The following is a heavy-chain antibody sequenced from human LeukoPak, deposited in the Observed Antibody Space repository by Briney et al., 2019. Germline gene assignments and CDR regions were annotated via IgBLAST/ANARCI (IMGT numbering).Heavy chain of an antibody. CDR3: ARVITSGYSYYYYYMDF. J-gene: IGHJ6*03. D-gene: IGHD3-22*01. Sequence: PSETLSLTCSVSGVSINSYFWSWIRQPPGKGLEWIGYIHYSGSSNYNSSLKSRVTIAVDTSKNQFSLRLTSVTAADTAVYYCARVITSGYSYYYYYMDFRGRGTTVTVSS. V-gene: IGHV4-59*01. CDR2: IHYSGSS. CDR1: GVSINSYF.